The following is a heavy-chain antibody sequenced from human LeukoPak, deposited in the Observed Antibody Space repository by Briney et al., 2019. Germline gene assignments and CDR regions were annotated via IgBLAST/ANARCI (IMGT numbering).Heavy chain of an antibody. CDR2: ISYDGSNK. CDR3: ARAPITSPFYFDY. Sequence: GGSLRLSCAASGFTFSSYGMHWVRQAPGKGLEWVAVISYDGSNKYYADPLRGRFTISRDNAKNSLYLQMDSLRAEDTALYYCARAPITSPFYFDYWGQGTLVTVSS. CDR1: GFTFSSYG. V-gene: IGHV3-30*03. D-gene: IGHD2-2*01. J-gene: IGHJ4*02.